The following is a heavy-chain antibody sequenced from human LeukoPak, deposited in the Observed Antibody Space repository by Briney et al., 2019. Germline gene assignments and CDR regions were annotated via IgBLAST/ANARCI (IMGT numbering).Heavy chain of an antibody. Sequence: GGSLRLSCAASGFTFSDYYMSWIRQAPGKGLEWVSYISSSGSTIYYADSVKGRFTISRDNAKNSLYLQMNSLRAEDTAVYFCARDTGSSYLSSFDFWGQGTLVTVSS. D-gene: IGHD6-6*01. CDR2: ISSSGSTI. V-gene: IGHV3-11*04. CDR3: ARDTGSSYLSSFDF. CDR1: GFTFSDYY. J-gene: IGHJ4*02.